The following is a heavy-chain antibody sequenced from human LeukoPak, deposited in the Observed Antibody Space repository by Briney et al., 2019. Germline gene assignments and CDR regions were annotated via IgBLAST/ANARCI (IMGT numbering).Heavy chain of an antibody. CDR2: ISSNGGST. J-gene: IGHJ4*02. CDR3: VRARLAVAVLFDS. V-gene: IGHV3-64D*09. D-gene: IGHD6-19*01. Sequence: PGGSLRLSCSASGLSFSNYAMHWVRQAPGKGLEYVSAISSNGGSTYYADSVKGRFTISRDNSKNTLYLQMSSLRAEDTAIYYCVRARLAVAVLFDSWGQGTLVTVSS. CDR1: GLSFSNYA.